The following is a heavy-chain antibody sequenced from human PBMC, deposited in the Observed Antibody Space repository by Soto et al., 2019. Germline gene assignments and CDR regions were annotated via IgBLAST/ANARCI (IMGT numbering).Heavy chain of an antibody. V-gene: IGHV3-72*01. Sequence: GGSLRLSCAASGFTFSDHYMDWVRQAPGKGLEWVGRTRNKANSYTTEYAASVKGRFTISRDDSKNSLYLQMNSLKPEDTAVYYCAVTLRLGGLERYYWGQGTLVTVSS. CDR3: AVTLRLGGLERYY. CDR2: TRNKANSYTT. D-gene: IGHD1-1*01. J-gene: IGHJ4*02. CDR1: GFTFSDHY.